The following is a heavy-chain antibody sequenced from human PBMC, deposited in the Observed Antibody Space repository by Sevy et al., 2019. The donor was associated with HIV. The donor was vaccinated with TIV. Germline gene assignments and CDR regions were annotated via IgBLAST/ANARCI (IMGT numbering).Heavy chain of an antibody. CDR2: IYYSGST. Sequence: SETLSLTCTVSGGSISSYYWSWIRQPPGKGLEWIGYIYYSGSTNYNPSLKSRVTISVDTSKNQFSLKLSSVTAADTAVYYCARGLPTMWFGELLSTYYYYGMDVWGQGTTVTVSS. CDR1: GGSISSYY. J-gene: IGHJ6*02. V-gene: IGHV4-59*01. D-gene: IGHD3-10*01. CDR3: ARGLPTMWFGELLSTYYYYGMDV.